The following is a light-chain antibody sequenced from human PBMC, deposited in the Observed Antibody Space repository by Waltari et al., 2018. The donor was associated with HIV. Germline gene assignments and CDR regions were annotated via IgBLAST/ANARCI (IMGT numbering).Light chain of an antibody. Sequence: QSDLTQPASVSGSPGQPITISCTGTSSDVGGYNYVSWYQQHPGKAPKLMIYEVSNRPSGVSNRFSGSKSGNTASLTISGLQSEDEADYYCSSYTSSSTLVFGGGTKLTVL. CDR1: SSDVGGYNY. J-gene: IGLJ2*01. V-gene: IGLV2-14*01. CDR3: SSYTSSSTLV. CDR2: EVS.